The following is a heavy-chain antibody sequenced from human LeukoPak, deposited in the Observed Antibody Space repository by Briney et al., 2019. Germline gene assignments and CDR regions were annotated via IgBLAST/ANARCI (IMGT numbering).Heavy chain of an antibody. Sequence: GGSLRLSCAASGFTFDDYAMHWVRQAPGKGLEWVSLISWDGGSTYYADSVKGRFTISRDNTKNSLYLQMKSLRAEDTDLYYCAKDRLVKRDCSSTSCYNIDYWGQGTLVTVSS. CDR3: AKDRLVKRDCSSTSCYNIDY. CDR1: GFTFDDYA. CDR2: ISWDGGST. J-gene: IGHJ4*02. V-gene: IGHV3-43D*04. D-gene: IGHD2-2*01.